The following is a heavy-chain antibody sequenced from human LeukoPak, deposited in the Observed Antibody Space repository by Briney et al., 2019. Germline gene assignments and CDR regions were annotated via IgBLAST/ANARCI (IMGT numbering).Heavy chain of an antibody. Sequence: TGGSLSLSRAVSGFTLCIFGMRGVRQSPGKGLEWDSSISGSPSGHITNYADSVKGRFAISRDNYKNTLYLQMSSLRVEDTAVYYCANHRSVFEFWGQGTLVTVSS. D-gene: IGHD1-14*01. V-gene: IGHV3-23*01. CDR2: ISGSPSGHIT. J-gene: IGHJ4*02. CDR1: GFTLCIFG. CDR3: ANHRSVFEF.